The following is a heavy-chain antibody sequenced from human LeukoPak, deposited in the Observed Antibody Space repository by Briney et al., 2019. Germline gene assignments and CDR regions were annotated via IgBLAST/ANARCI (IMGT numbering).Heavy chain of an antibody. D-gene: IGHD6-19*01. CDR1: GGSISSGNW. Sequence: PSETLSLTCAVSGGSISSGNWWSWVRQPPGKGLEWIGEIYHSGSTNYNPSLKSRVTISVDKSKNQFSLKLSSVTAADTAVYYCATYSSGWFTFDYWGQGTLVTVSS. V-gene: IGHV4-4*02. J-gene: IGHJ4*02. CDR2: IYHSGST. CDR3: ATYSSGWFTFDY.